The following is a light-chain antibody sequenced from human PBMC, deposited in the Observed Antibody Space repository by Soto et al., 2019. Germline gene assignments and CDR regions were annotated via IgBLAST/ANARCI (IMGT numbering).Light chain of an antibody. J-gene: IGLJ2*01. V-gene: IGLV2-14*03. CDR3: SSYTTTSTHL. CDR2: DVS. CDR1: SRNVGGYNF. Sequence: QSVLTQPASVSGSPGQSIAISCIGTSRNVGGYNFVSWYQHHPGKAPKLIIYDVSNRPSGVSNRFSGSKSGNTASLTIPGLQAEDEADYYCSSYTTTSTHLFGGGTKLTVL.